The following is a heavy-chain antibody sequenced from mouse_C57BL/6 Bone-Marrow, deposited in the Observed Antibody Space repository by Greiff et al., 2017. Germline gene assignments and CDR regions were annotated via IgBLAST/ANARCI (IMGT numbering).Heavy chain of an antibody. J-gene: IGHJ3*01. D-gene: IGHD1-1*01. CDR3: KRVGSSPYAY. Sequence: EVKLVESGAGLVKPGGSLKLSCAASGFTFSSYAMSWVRQTPEKRLEWVAYISSGGDYIYYADTVKGRFTISRDNARNTLYLQMSSLKSEDTARYDCKRVGSSPYAYWGQGTLVTVSA. V-gene: IGHV5-9-1*02. CDR1: GFTFSSYA. CDR2: ISSGGDYI.